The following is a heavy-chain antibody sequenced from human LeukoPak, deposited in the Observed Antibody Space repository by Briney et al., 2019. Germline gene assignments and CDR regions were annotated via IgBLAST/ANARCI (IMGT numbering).Heavy chain of an antibody. J-gene: IGHJ4*02. CDR1: GGSFSGYY. D-gene: IGHD3-10*01. CDR2: INHSGST. Sequence: PSETLSLTCAVYGGSFSGYYWSWIRQPPGKGLEWIGEINHSGSTNYNPSLKSRVTISVDTSKNQFSLKLSSVTAADTAVYYCTIGELLLDYWGQGTLVTVSS. CDR3: TIGELLLDY. V-gene: IGHV4-34*01.